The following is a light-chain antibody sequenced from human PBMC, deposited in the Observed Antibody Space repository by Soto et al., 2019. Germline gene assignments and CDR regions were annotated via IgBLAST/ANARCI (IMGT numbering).Light chain of an antibody. CDR1: QSFSSSH. CDR3: QYYGTSTGT. Sequence: EIVLTQSPDTLSLSPGETATLSCRASQSFSSSHLAWYQQKVGQAPRLLIYGASSRATGIPDRFSGSGSGTDFTLIINRLDPEDFAVYYCQYYGTSTGTFGQGTKVDIK. CDR2: GAS. V-gene: IGKV3-20*01. J-gene: IGKJ1*01.